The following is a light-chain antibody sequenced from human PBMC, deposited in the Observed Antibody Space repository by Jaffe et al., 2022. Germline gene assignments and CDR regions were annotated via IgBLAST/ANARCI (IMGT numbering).Light chain of an antibody. V-gene: IGLV2-14*01. Sequence: QSVLTQPASVSGSPGQSITISCTGTSSDFGGYDSVSWYQHYPDKAPRLMIYEVSNRPSGVSNRFSGSESGNAASLTISGLQAEDEADYYCSLYIRSKSVVMFGGGTKLTVL. CDR3: SLYIRSKSVVM. CDR1: SSDFGGYDS. CDR2: EVS. J-gene: IGLJ3*02.